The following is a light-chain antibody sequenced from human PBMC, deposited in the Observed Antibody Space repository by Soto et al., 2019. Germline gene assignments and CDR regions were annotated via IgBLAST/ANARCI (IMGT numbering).Light chain of an antibody. CDR3: QHYDSSSGHT. V-gene: IGKV3-20*01. Sequence: EVVLTQSPATLSLSPGERATLSCRASQTIRSNFLTWYQQKPGQAPRLLIYTASTRAAGIPDRFSGSWSGTNFTLTISRLETEDFAVYYCQHYDSSSGHTFGQGTKLQIK. CDR1: QTIRSNF. CDR2: TAS. J-gene: IGKJ2*01.